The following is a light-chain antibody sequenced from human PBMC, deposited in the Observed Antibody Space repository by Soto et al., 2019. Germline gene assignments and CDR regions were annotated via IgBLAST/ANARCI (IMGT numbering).Light chain of an antibody. V-gene: IGKV3-15*01. Sequence: EIVLTQSPATLSVSPGDGVTLSCRASESLFGFLAWYQQKPGQSPRLLIYGGSTRATGIPARFSGSGSATDFTLTISSLQSEDFAVYFGQSYNDWPFASGLGTKLEI. CDR3: QSYNDWPFA. CDR1: ESLFGF. J-gene: IGKJ2*01. CDR2: GGS.